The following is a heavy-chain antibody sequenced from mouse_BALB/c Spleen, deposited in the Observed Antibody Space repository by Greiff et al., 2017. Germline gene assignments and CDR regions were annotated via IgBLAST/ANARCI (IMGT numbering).Heavy chain of an antibody. J-gene: IGHJ3*01. V-gene: IGHV5-17*02. D-gene: IGHD2-14*01. CDR2: ISSGSSTI. CDR1: GFTFSSFG. Sequence: EVQLVESGGGLVQPGGSRKLSCAASGFTFSSFGMHWVRQAPEKGLEWVAYISSGSSTIYYADTVKGRFTISRDNPKNTLFLQMTSLRSEDTAMYYCAREGYGDWGQGTLVTGSA. CDR3: AREGYGD.